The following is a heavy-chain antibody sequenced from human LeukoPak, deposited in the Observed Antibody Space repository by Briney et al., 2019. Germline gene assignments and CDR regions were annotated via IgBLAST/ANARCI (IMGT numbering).Heavy chain of an antibody. CDR1: GFTFSSYA. J-gene: IGHJ4*02. V-gene: IGHV3-23*01. CDR3: ARNLGVIVPAAAFDS. D-gene: IGHD2-2*01. CDR2: ISGSGGNT. Sequence: GGSLRLSCAASGFTFSSYAMSWVRQAPGKGLEWVSAISGSGGNTYYADSVKGRFTISRDNSKNTLFLQMNSLRAEDTAVYYCARNLGVIVPAAAFDSWGQGTLVTVSS.